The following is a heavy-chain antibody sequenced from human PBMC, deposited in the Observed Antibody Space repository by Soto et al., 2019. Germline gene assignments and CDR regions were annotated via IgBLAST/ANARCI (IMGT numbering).Heavy chain of an antibody. CDR3: ARSNYYDDYWSPYDY. Sequence: LSCAASGFTFDDFGMRWVREAPGKGLEWVAGINWNGATIGYADSVKGRFTISRDNAKNSLYLQMSSLRAEDTALYYCARSNYYDDYWSPYDYWGQGTLVTVSS. V-gene: IGHV3-20*04. J-gene: IGHJ4*02. CDR2: INWNGATI. CDR1: GFTFDDFG. D-gene: IGHD3-3*01.